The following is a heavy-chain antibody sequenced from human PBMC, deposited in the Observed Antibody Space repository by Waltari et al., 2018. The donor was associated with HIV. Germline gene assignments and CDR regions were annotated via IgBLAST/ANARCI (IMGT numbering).Heavy chain of an antibody. CDR2: IYPCYSDT. J-gene: IGHJ4*02. CDR3: ARHHREVVAAPWEWQY. D-gene: IGHD1-26*01. V-gene: IGHV5-51*01. CDR1: GYTFSLYW. Sequence: EVQLVQSGAEVKKPGESLKISCKGSGYTFSLYWIGRVRQMPGKGLEWMGIIYPCYSDTRYSPSFQGQVTISAYKSISTVYLQWSSLKASDTATYFWARHHREVVAAPWEWQYWGQGTLVTVSP.